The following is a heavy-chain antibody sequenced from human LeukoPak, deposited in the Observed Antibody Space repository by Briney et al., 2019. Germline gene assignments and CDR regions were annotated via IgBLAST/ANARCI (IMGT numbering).Heavy chain of an antibody. CDR1: GGTFSSYA. V-gene: IGHV1-69*05. CDR2: IIPIFGTA. J-gene: IGHJ4*02. CDR3: ARVPLSGYYDSSGYMSY. Sequence: SVKVSCKASGGTFSSYAISWVRQAPGRGLEWMGRIIPIFGTANYAQKFQGRVTITTDESTSTAYMELSSLRSEDTAVYYCARVPLSGYYDSSGYMSYWGQGTLVTVSS. D-gene: IGHD3-22*01.